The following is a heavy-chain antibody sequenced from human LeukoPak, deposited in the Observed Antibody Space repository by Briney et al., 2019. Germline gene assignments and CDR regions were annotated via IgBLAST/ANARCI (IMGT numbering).Heavy chain of an antibody. D-gene: IGHD2-21*01. V-gene: IGHV5-51*01. J-gene: IGHJ6*03. CDR1: GYSFTSYW. Sequence: GESLKISCKGSGYSFTSYWIGWVRQMPGKGLEWMGIIYPGDSDTRYSPSFQGQVTISADKSISTAYLQWGSLKASDTAMYYCARRGIANGYYYYYYMDVWGKGTTVTVSS. CDR2: IYPGDSDT. CDR3: ARRGIANGYYYYYYMDV.